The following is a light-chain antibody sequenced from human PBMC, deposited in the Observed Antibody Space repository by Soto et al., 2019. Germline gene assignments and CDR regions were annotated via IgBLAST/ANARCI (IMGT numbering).Light chain of an antibody. CDR1: QRISSW. CDR2: DAS. Sequence: DIQMTQSPSTLSASVGDRVTITCRASQRISSWLAWYQQKPGKAPKLLIYDASSLESGVPSRFSGSGSGTEFTLTISSLQPDDFATYYCQQYNSFSLTFGGGTKVEIK. J-gene: IGKJ4*01. V-gene: IGKV1-5*01. CDR3: QQYNSFSLT.